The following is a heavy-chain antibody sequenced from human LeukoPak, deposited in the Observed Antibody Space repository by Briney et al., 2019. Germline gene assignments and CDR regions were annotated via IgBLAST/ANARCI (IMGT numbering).Heavy chain of an antibody. CDR1: GGSISSYY. CDR3: ARGCSSTNDAFDI. D-gene: IGHD2-2*01. Sequence: PSETLSLTCTVSGGSISSYYWSWIRQPPGKGLEWIGYIYYSGSTNYNPSLKSRVTISVDTSKNKFSLKLSSVTAADTAVYYCARGCSSTNDAFDIWGQGTMVTVSS. J-gene: IGHJ3*02. CDR2: IYYSGST. V-gene: IGHV4-59*01.